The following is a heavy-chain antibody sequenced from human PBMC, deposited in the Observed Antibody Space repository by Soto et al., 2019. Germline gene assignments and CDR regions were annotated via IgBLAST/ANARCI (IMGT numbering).Heavy chain of an antibody. CDR2: INAGNGNT. CDR1: GYTFTNYA. D-gene: IGHD6-19*01. Sequence: QVQLVQSGAEVKKPGASVKVSCKASGYTFTNYAMHWVRQAPGQRLEWMGWINAGNGNTKYSQKFQDRVTITRDTSASTAYMELSSLTSEDTAVYHCARDSHGCEYWGQGTLVTVSS. J-gene: IGHJ4*02. CDR3: ARDSHGCEY. V-gene: IGHV1-3*01.